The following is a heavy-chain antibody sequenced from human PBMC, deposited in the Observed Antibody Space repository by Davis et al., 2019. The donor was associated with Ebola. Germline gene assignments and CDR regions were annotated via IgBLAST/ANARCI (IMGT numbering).Heavy chain of an antibody. CDR1: GFTFSSYW. J-gene: IGHJ4*02. CDR2: INSDGSST. D-gene: IGHD6-13*01. CDR3: ARDSSSSWYGY. V-gene: IGHV3-74*01. Sequence: GESLKISCAASGFTFSSYWMHWVRQAPGKGLVWVSRINSDGSSTSYADSVKGRFTISRDNAKNTLYLQMNSLRAEDTAVYYCARDSSSSWYGYWGQGTLVTVSA.